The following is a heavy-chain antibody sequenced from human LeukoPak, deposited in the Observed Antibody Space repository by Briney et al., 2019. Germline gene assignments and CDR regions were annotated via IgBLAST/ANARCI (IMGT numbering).Heavy chain of an antibody. D-gene: IGHD6-19*01. V-gene: IGHV3-48*01. J-gene: IGHJ6*02. CDR1: GFTFSSYS. CDR2: ISSSSSTI. CDR3: ANPQWLDPYYYYYGMDV. Sequence: GGSLRLSCAASGFTFSSYSMNWVRQAPGKGLEWVSYISSSSSTIYYADSVKGRFTISRDNAKNSLYLQMNSLRAEDTAVYYCANPQWLDPYYYYYGMDVWGQGTTVTVSS.